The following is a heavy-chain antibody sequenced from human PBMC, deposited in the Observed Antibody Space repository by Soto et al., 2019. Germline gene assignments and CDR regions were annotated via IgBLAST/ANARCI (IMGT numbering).Heavy chain of an antibody. CDR2: IYPGDSDT. D-gene: IGHD2-21*02. Sequence: GESLKISCKGSGYSFTSYWIGWVRQMPGKGLEWMGIIYPGDSDTRYSPSFQGQVTISADKSISTAYLQWSSLKASDTAMYYCARRTTVVTPEDWFDPWGQGTLVTVSS. CDR3: ARRTTVVTPEDWFDP. CDR1: GYSFTSYW. V-gene: IGHV5-51*01. J-gene: IGHJ5*02.